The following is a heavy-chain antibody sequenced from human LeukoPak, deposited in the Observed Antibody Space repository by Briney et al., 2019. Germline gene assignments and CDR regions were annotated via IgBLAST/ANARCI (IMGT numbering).Heavy chain of an antibody. Sequence: GGSLRLSCAASGFTFSSYAMSWVRQAPEKGLEWVSTISGSGGGTYCADSVKGRFTLSRDDSKNTLYLQMNSLRAEDTAVYYCVKDLGRYRNNCFDYWGQGTLVTVSS. J-gene: IGHJ4*02. V-gene: IGHV3-23*01. CDR3: VKDLGRYRNNCFDY. D-gene: IGHD1-26*01. CDR1: GFTFSSYA. CDR2: ISGSGGGT.